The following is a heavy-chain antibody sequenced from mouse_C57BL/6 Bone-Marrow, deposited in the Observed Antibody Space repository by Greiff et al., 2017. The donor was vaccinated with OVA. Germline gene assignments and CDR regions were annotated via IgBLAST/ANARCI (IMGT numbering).Heavy chain of an antibody. J-gene: IGHJ4*01. V-gene: IGHV1-53*01. CDR1: GYTFTSYW. CDR3: ARYPLYSPYAMDY. D-gene: IGHD1-3*01. CDR2: INPSNGGT. Sequence: VQLQQPGTELVKPGASVKLSCKASGYTFTSYWMHWVKQRPGQGLEWIGNINPSNGGTNYNEKFKSKATLTVDKSSSTAYMQLSSLTSEDSAVYYCARYPLYSPYAMDYWGQGTSVTVSS.